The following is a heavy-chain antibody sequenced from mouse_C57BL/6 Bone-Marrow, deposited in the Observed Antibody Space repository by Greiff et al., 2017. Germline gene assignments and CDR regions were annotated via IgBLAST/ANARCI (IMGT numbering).Heavy chain of an antibody. CDR2: IHPNSGST. CDR3: AGVEYYYAMDY. V-gene: IGHV1-64*01. J-gene: IGHJ4*01. Sequence: QVQLQQPGAELVKPGASVKLSCKASGYTFTSYWMHWVKQRPGQGLEWIGMIHPNSGSTNYNEKFKSKATLTVDKSSSTAYMQLSSLTSEDSAVYYCAGVEYYYAMDYWGQGTSVTVSS. CDR1: GYTFTSYW.